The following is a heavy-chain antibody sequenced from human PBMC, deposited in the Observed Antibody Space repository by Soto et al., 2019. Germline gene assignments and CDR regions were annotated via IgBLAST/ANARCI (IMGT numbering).Heavy chain of an antibody. D-gene: IGHD3-22*01. CDR3: AKDDDSRGFPFDY. Sequence: WSRRVSCAASGFTFSSYAMSWVRQAPGNGLEWVSAVCGSGVSTYYADSGKGRFTISRDNSKNTLYLQMNSLRAEDTAVYYCAKDDDSRGFPFDYWGQGTLVTVSS. V-gene: IGHV3-23*01. CDR1: GFTFSSYA. J-gene: IGHJ4*02. CDR2: VCGSGVST.